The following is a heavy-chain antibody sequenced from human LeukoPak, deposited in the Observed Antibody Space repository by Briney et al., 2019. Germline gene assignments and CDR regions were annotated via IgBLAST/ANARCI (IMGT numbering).Heavy chain of an antibody. Sequence: SETLSLTCAVYGGSFSGYYWSWIRQTPGKGLEWIGEINHSGSTNYNPSLKSRVTISVDTSKNQFSLKLSSVTAADTAVYYCASQTYYYGSGSYPYWGQGTLVTVSS. J-gene: IGHJ4*02. CDR1: GGSFSGYY. V-gene: IGHV4-34*01. D-gene: IGHD3-10*01. CDR2: INHSGST. CDR3: ASQTYYYGSGSYPY.